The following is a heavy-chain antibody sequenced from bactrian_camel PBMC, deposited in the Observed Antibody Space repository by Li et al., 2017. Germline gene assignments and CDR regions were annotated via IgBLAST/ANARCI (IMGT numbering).Heavy chain of an antibody. CDR2: LSTGSGTA. V-gene: IGHV3S1*01. J-gene: IGHJ4*01. D-gene: IGHD3*01. CDR3: ALDLSPFCTSVFRRYTH. Sequence: HVQLVESGGGSVQPGGSLTLSCAASGITYRHVCMGWFRQVPGKEPEGIAVLSTGSGTAYYGDTVSGRFTITKDSDKNIMWLQMNNLKRADTAMYYCALDLSPFCTSVFRRYTHLGQGTQVTVS. CDR1: GITYRHVC.